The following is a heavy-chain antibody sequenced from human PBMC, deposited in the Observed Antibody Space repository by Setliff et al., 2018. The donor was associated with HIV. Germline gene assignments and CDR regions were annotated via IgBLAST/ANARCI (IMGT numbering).Heavy chain of an antibody. Sequence: LSLTCNVSDGSISSSSYYWAWIRQPPGKGLEWIGTIYYSGDTYYRPSLKSRVTVSIDTSKNQFSLRLNSVTAADTAVYYCARQSGYTRGWDIFGLVAGSFDIWGQGTMVTVSS. J-gene: IGHJ3*02. D-gene: IGHD3-3*01. CDR2: IYYSGDT. V-gene: IGHV4-39*01. CDR1: DGSISSSSYY. CDR3: ARQSGYTRGWDIFGLVAGSFDI.